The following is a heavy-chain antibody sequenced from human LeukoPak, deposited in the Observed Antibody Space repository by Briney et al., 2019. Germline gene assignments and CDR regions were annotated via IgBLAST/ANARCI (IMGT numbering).Heavy chain of an antibody. V-gene: IGHV4-4*02. J-gene: IGHJ6*02. CDR3: ARGTDTRRTNHFYYYGMDI. Sequence: PSETLSLTCAVSGGSISSNNWWIWVRQPPGKGLEYIGEIYHSGSTIYKPSLKSRVTISVDKSKNQFSLKMTSVTAADTAMYYCARGTDTRRTNHFYYYGMDIWDQGTTVSVSS. CDR1: GGSISSNNW. D-gene: IGHD1-26*01. CDR2: IYHSGST.